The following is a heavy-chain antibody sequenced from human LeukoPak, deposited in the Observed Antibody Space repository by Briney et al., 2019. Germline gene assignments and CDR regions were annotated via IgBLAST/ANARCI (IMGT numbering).Heavy chain of an antibody. D-gene: IGHD6-13*01. CDR3: ARDGSSWSN. Sequence: PGGSLRLSCAASGFIFSSYGMHWVRQAPGKGLEWVSYISSSGSTIYYADSVKGRFTISRDNAKNSLYLQMNSLRAEDTAVYYCARDGSSWSNWGQGTLVTVSS. J-gene: IGHJ4*02. V-gene: IGHV3-48*04. CDR2: ISSSGSTI. CDR1: GFIFSSYG.